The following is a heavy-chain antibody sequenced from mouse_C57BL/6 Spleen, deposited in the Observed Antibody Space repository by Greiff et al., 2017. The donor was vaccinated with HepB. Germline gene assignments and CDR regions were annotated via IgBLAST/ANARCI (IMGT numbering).Heavy chain of an antibody. J-gene: IGHJ2*01. D-gene: IGHD1-1*01. CDR1: GYTFTSYN. Sequence: LQQSGAELVRPGASVKMSCKASGYTFTSYNMHWVKQTPRQGLEWIGAIYPGNGDTSYNQKFKGKATLTIAKSSSTAYMQLSSLTSDDSAVYFCARGDYYGSSSPLCYWGQGTTLTVSS. V-gene: IGHV1-12*01. CDR3: ARGDYYGSSSPLCY. CDR2: IYPGNGDT.